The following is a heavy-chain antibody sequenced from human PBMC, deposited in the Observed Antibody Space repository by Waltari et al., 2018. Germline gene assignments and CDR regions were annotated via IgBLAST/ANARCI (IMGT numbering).Heavy chain of an antibody. Sequence: QVQLVESGGGVVQPGGSLRLSCAAFGFTFRSYGMNWVCQAPGKGPGWVAVLRYDGSNEYYEQAVESRFTISRDNSKNTRYLQMDSLRTEDTAVYYCAGGGYSGNDFTQYWGQGTPVTVSS. CDR3: AGGGYSGNDFTQY. V-gene: IGHV3-30*02. CDR1: GFTFRSYG. CDR2: LRYDGSNE. J-gene: IGHJ4*02. D-gene: IGHD5-12*01.